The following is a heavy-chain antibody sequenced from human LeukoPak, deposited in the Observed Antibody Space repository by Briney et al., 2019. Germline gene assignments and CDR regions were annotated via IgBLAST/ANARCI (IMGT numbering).Heavy chain of an antibody. V-gene: IGHV3-23*01. D-gene: IGHD2-2*01. CDR3: AKGAITSSTTCYFDY. CDR1: GFSFGSYG. CDR2: ISGNGGTT. Sequence: GGSLRLSCAASGFSFGSYGLSWVRQAPGKGPQWVSYISGNGGTTHYADSVEGRFTISRDNSKNTLSLQVNSLRADDTAVYYCAKGAITSSTTCYFDYWGQGTLATVSS. J-gene: IGHJ4*02.